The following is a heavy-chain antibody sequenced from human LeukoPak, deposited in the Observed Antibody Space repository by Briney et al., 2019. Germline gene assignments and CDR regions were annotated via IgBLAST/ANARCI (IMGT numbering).Heavy chain of an antibody. Sequence: PSETLSLTCTVSGGSFSSGTYYWGWIRQPPGKGLEWIGSISYSGSTYYIPSLQSRVTISVDTSKNQFSLKLSSVTAADTAVYYCARVFTVTTDWYFDLWGRGTLVTVSS. CDR3: ARVFTVTTDWYFDL. CDR1: GGSFSSGTYY. V-gene: IGHV4-39*01. J-gene: IGHJ2*01. D-gene: IGHD4-17*01. CDR2: ISYSGST.